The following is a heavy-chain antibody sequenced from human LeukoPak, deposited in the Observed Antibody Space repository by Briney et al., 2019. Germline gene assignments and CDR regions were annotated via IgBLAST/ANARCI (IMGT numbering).Heavy chain of an antibody. V-gene: IGHV3-23*01. CDR3: AREESGDFAEAFEY. CDR1: GFTFSSYA. D-gene: IGHD1-26*01. Sequence: GGSLRLSCAASGFTFSSYAMSWVRQAPGKGLEWVSAISGSGGSTYYADSVKGRFTISRDNAKNSLFLQMSSLRAEDTGVYYCAREESGDFAEAFEYWGQGTQVTVSS. CDR2: ISGSGGST. J-gene: IGHJ4*02.